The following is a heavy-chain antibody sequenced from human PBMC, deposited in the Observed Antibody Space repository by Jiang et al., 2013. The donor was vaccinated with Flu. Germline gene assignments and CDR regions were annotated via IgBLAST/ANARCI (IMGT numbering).Heavy chain of an antibody. CDR2: IYYSGST. CDR3: ARLNTPDVGYVDY. Sequence: LSLTCTVSGGSISSGGYVLELDPPAPRKGLEWIGYIYYSGSTYYNPSLKSRVTISVDTSKNQFSLKLSSVTAADTAVYYCARLNTPDVGYVDYWGQGTLVTVSS. D-gene: IGHD1-26*01. CDR1: GGSISSGGYV. V-gene: IGHV4-31*03. J-gene: IGHJ4*02.